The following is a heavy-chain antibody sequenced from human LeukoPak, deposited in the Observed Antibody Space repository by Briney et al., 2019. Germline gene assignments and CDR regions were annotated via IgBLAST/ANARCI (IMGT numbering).Heavy chain of an antibody. CDR3: ARVKYSDSSGYYYGAFDI. CDR2: IYSGGST. CDR1: GFTVSSNY. V-gene: IGHV3-53*01. D-gene: IGHD3-22*01. J-gene: IGHJ3*02. Sequence: GGSLRLSCAASGFTVSSNYMSWVRQAPGKGLEWVSVIYSGGSTYFADSVKGRFTISRDNSKNTVYLQMNSRRAEDTAVYYCARVKYSDSSGYYYGAFDIWGQGTMVTVSS.